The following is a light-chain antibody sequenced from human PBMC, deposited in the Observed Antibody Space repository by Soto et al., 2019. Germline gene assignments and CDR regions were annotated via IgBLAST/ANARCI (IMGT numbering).Light chain of an antibody. Sequence: DLQVTQSPSSLSASVGDRVTITCRASQGISNYLAWYQQRPGKVPKLLIYAASTLQSGVPPRFSGSGSGTDFTLTISSLQPEDVGTYYCQNYNSAPLTFGPGTKVHIK. V-gene: IGKV1-27*01. J-gene: IGKJ3*01. CDR3: QNYNSAPLT. CDR2: AAS. CDR1: QGISNY.